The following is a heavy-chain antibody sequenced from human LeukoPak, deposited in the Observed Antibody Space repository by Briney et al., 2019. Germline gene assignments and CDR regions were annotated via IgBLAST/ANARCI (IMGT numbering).Heavy chain of an antibody. CDR3: ARDNAAWFGGPTCMDV. V-gene: IGHV4-59*01. CDR1: GGSISSYY. D-gene: IGHD3-10*01. Sequence: SETLSLTCTVSGGSISSYYWSWIRQPPGKGLEWIGYIYYSGSTNYNPSLKSRVTISVDTSKNQFSLKLSSVTAADTAVYYCARDNAAWFGGPTCMDVWGKGTTVTVSS. CDR2: IYYSGST. J-gene: IGHJ6*03.